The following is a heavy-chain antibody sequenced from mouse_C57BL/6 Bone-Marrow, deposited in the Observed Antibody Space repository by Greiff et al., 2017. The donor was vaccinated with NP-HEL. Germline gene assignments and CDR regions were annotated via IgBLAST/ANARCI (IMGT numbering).Heavy chain of an antibody. Sequence: QVPLQHPGAELVRPGSSVTLSCKASGYTFTTYCMPWVKQSPLQCLEWIGNIDPSYSETHYNQKFKDKATLTVEKSSSTAYMQLSRLTSEDSEFYYCARGLSFDYWGKGTTLTVSS. CDR2: IDPSYSET. J-gene: IGHJ2*01. D-gene: IGHD3-1*01. CDR1: GYTFTTYC. V-gene: IGHV1-52*01. CDR3: ARGLSFDY.